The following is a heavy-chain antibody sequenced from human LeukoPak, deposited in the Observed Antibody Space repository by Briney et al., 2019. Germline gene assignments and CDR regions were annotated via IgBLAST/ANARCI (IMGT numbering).Heavy chain of an antibody. Sequence: SETLSLTCTVSGGSISSFYWSWIRQPPGKGLEWIGYIYYSGSTNYNPSLKSRVTISVDTSKNQFSLKLSSVTAADTAVYYCAREFTFGGVLDYWGQGTLVTVSS. CDR3: AREFTFGGVLDY. J-gene: IGHJ4*02. D-gene: IGHD3-16*01. CDR2: IYYSGST. CDR1: GGSISSFY. V-gene: IGHV4-59*01.